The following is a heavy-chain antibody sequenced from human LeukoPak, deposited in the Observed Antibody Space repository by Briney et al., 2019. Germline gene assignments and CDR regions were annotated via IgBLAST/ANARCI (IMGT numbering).Heavy chain of an antibody. J-gene: IGHJ4*02. Sequence: AGGSLRLSCSVSGFTLSTYVMHWVRQAPGPGLEYVSAISSNGDNTYYADSVKGRFTISRDNSKNTLYLQMSSLRADDTAVYYCVRGTGYWGQGTLVTVSS. CDR1: GFTLSTYV. CDR3: VRGTGY. V-gene: IGHV3-64D*06. CDR2: ISSNGDNT.